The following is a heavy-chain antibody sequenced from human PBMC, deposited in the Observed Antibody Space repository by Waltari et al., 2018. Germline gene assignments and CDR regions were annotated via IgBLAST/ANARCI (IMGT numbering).Heavy chain of an antibody. CDR1: GYRFSDYY. CDR3: ARDGSFDF. J-gene: IGHJ4*02. Sequence: QVQLEQSGAEVKKTGASVKVACKAFGYRFSDYYMHWVRQAPGQGLEWMRWINPNSESTKYAQKCQGRVTLSRDTSINTVYMELSSLRSDDTALYYCARDGSFDFWGQGTLVTVSS. V-gene: IGHV1-2*02. CDR2: INPNSEST.